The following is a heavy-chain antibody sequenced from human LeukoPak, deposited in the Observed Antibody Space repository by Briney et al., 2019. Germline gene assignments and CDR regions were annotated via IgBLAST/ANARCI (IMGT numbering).Heavy chain of an antibody. J-gene: IGHJ4*02. CDR2: IHYRGST. V-gene: IGHV4-59*01. CDR1: GGSISNYY. D-gene: IGHD3-9*01. CDR3: ALQRYYDWSMHY. Sequence: SETLSLTCNVSGGSISNYYWSWIRQSPEKGLEWIGYIHYRGSTNYNPSLKSRVTISVDTSKNQIALKLRSVTVADTAVYFCALQRYYDWSMHYWGQGILVSVSS.